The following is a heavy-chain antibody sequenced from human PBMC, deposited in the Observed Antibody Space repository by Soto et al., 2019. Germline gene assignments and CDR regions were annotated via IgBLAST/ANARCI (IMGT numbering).Heavy chain of an antibody. CDR3: TREISDEYDGNGFAH. CDR1: GFTFSSYS. V-gene: IGHV3-48*04. J-gene: IGHJ4*02. Sequence: GGSLRLSCAASGFTFSSYSMNWVRQAPGKGLERVSYISSSSSTIYYADSVKGRFTISRDNAKNTLSLQMNILRAENTAVYYCTREISDEYDGNGFAHWGQGTLVTVSS. CDR2: ISSSSSTI. D-gene: IGHD3-22*01.